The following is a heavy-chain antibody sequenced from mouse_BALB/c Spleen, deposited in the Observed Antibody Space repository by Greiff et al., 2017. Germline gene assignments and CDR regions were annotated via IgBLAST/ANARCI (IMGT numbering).Heavy chain of an antibody. CDR2: ISYSGST. V-gene: IGHV3-8*02. D-gene: IGHD1-1*01. J-gene: IGHJ1*01. CDR1: GDSITSGY. CDR3: ARTTVVGDWYFDV. Sequence: EVMLVESGPSLVKPSQTLSLTCSVTGDSITSGYWNWIRKFPGNKLEYMGYISYSGSTYYNPSLKSRISITRDTSKNQYYLQLNSVTTEDTATYYCARTTVVGDWYFDVWGAGTTVTVSS.